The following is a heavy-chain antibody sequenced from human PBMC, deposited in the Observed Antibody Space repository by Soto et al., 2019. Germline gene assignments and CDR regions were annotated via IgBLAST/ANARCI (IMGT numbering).Heavy chain of an antibody. CDR2: ISGSGGTT. CDR3: AAEEAIPVAARLPASYYGMDV. J-gene: IGHJ6*02. D-gene: IGHD6-6*01. Sequence: PGGSLRLSWAASGFSFSNFAVNWVRQAPGKGLEWVSTISGSGGTTYYADSVKGRFTISRDNSKDTLYLQMNSLRSEDTAVYYCAAEEAIPVAARLPASYYGMDVWGQGTKCTASS. V-gene: IGHV3-23*01. CDR1: GFSFSNFA.